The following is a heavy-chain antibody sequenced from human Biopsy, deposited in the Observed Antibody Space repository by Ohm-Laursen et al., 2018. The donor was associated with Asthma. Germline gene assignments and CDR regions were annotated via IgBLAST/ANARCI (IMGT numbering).Heavy chain of an antibody. CDR2: ISYDGTNK. J-gene: IGHJ6*02. CDR3: ARDLRSDNWNPWGMDV. Sequence: SLRLSCTASGFTFRSYAMHWVRQAPGKGLEWVAVISYDGTNKDYADSVKGRFTFSRDNSQNTLSLEMNSLRVEDTAVYYRARDLRSDNWNPWGMDVWGLGTTVTVAS. D-gene: IGHD1-20*01. V-gene: IGHV3-30-3*01. CDR1: GFTFRSYA.